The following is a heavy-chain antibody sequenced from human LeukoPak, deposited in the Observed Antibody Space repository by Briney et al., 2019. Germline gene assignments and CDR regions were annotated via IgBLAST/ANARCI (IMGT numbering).Heavy chain of an antibody. CDR1: GFTFSSYT. CDR3: ARAIVGTTTAY. J-gene: IGHJ4*02. Sequence: PGGSLRLSCAASGFTFSSYTMHWVRQAPGKGLEWVAVISYDGSNIKYGDSVKGRFTISREDSKNTLYLQMNSLRAEDTAVYYCARAIVGTTTAYWGQGTLVTVSS. V-gene: IGHV3-30-3*01. D-gene: IGHD1-26*01. CDR2: ISYDGSNI.